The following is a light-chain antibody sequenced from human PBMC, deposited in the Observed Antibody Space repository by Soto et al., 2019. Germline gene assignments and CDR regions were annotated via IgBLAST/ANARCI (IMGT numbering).Light chain of an antibody. CDR2: EAS. V-gene: IGKV3-11*01. J-gene: IGKJ2*02. CDR3: QRRSTWPWT. Sequence: EVVLTQSPATLSLSPGERATLSCRASQSVSNSLAWYQQRPGQAPRLLIYEASKRATGIPASFSGSGSGTDFTFTISSLESEYFAVYYCQRRSTWPWTFGQGTNLEI. CDR1: QSVSNS.